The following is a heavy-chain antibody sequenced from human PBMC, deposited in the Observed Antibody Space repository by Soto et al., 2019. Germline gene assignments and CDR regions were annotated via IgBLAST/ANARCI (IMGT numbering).Heavy chain of an antibody. CDR2: IYYSGST. V-gene: IGHV4-39*01. CDR1: GSSIISSRYY. J-gene: IGHJ4*02. D-gene: IGHD3-22*01. CDR3: EGYDSSGYYSSPFDY. Sequence: SDTLSLTCTLSGSSIISSRYYWGWIRQPPGKGLEWIGSIYYSGSTYYNPSLKSRVTISVDTSKNQFSLKLSSVTAADTAVYYCEGYDSSGYYSSPFDYWGQGTLVT.